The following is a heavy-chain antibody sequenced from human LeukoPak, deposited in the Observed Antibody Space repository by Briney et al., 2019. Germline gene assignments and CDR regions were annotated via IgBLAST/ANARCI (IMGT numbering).Heavy chain of an antibody. Sequence: GGSLRLSCAASRFTFSSYEMNWVRQAPGKGLEWVSYISSSGSTIYYAASVKARFNISRDNAKTSLYLQMNSLRAEDTAVYYCASSRPLTNFDYWGQGTLVTVSS. J-gene: IGHJ4*02. D-gene: IGHD1-1*01. CDR3: ASSRPLTNFDY. CDR1: RFTFSSYE. V-gene: IGHV3-48*03. CDR2: ISSSGSTI.